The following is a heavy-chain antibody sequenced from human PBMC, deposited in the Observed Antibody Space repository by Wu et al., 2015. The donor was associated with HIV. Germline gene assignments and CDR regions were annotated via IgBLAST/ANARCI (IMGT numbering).Heavy chain of an antibody. V-gene: IGHV1-69*12. Sequence: QVQLVQSGAEVKKPGSSVKISCKVSGGTFSSYGISWVRQAPGQGLDWMGGIIPIFGTANYAQKFQGRVTITADESTSTAYMELSSLRSEDTAVYYCARGTETDTVGYYYYTLDVWGHGTTVTVPS. CDR3: ARGTETDTVGYYYYTLDV. CDR1: GGTFSSYG. CDR2: IIPIFGTA. J-gene: IGHJ6*02. D-gene: IGHD4-17*01.